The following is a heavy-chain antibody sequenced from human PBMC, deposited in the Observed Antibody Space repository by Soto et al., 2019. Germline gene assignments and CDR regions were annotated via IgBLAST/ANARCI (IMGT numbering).Heavy chain of an antibody. J-gene: IGHJ4*02. CDR1: GDSIGGYY. CDR3: AREIPIVTGYYMGIDY. CDR2: IYGDGSA. V-gene: IGHV4-59*01. Sequence: QVQLEESGPGLVRTSETLSLTCAVSGDSIGGYYWNWIRQPPGKGLEWLAHIYGDGSANYNPSLKSRVAISADSSKNQVSLTLRSVTAADTAVYFCAREIPIVTGYYMGIDYWGQGILVTVSS. D-gene: IGHD3-9*01.